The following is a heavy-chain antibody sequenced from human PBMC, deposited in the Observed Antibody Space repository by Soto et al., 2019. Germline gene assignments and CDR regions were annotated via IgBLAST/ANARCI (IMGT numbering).Heavy chain of an antibody. V-gene: IGHV5-51*01. D-gene: IGHD3-3*01. CDR2: IYPSDSDT. CDR1: RYTFPCYW. Sequence: PGDSPRISCEGARYTFPCYWVAWDRPMPGKGLELMGIIYPSDSDTRYRPSFQGQVTISADKSISSAYLQWSSLRASDTAMYYCARGGVSTRTFDYWGQGTPVKVSS. J-gene: IGHJ4*02. CDR3: ARGGVSTRTFDY.